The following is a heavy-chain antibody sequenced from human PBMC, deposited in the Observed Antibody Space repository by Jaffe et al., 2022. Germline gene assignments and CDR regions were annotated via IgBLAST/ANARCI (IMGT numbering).Heavy chain of an antibody. V-gene: IGHV4-38-2*01. Sequence: QVQLQESGPGLVKPSETLSLTCAVSGYSISSGYYWGWIRQPPGKGLEWIGSIYHSGSTYYNSSLKSRVTISVDTSKNQFSLKLTSVTAADTAVYYCARGYSSGWYDYWGQGTLVTVSS. CDR3: ARGYSSGWYDY. CDR1: GYSISSGYY. J-gene: IGHJ4*02. CDR2: IYHSGST. D-gene: IGHD6-19*01.